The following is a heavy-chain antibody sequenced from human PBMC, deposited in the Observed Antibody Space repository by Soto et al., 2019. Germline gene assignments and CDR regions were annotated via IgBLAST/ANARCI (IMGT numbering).Heavy chain of an antibody. CDR1: GGSISSGGYY. CDR2: IYHSGST. V-gene: IGHV4-31*03. Sequence: QVQLQESGPGLVKPSQTLSLTCTVSGGSISSGGYYWSWIRQHPGKGLEWIGYIYHSGSTYYNPSLKSRVTISVDTSKNQFFLKVSSVTAADTAEYYCAREAAGILNWFDPWGQGTLVTVSS. J-gene: IGHJ5*02. D-gene: IGHD6-25*01. CDR3: AREAAGILNWFDP.